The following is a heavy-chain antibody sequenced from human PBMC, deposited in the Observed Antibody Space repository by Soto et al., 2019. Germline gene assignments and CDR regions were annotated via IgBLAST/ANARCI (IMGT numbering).Heavy chain of an antibody. J-gene: IGHJ4*02. V-gene: IGHV3-21*01. CDR2: ISSSSSYI. CDR3: ARDQPGYSYGYGLGY. D-gene: IGHD5-18*01. CDR1: GFTFSSYS. Sequence: EVQLVESGGGLVKPGGPLRLSCAASGFTFSSYSMNWVHQAPGKGLEWVSSISSSSSYIYYADSVKGRFTISRDNAKNSLYLQMNSLRAEDTAVYYCARDQPGYSYGYGLGYWGQGTLVTVSS.